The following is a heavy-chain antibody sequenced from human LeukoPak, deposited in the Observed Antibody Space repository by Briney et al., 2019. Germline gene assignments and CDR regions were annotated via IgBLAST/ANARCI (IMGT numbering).Heavy chain of an antibody. Sequence: GGSLRLSCAASGFTFSSYAMSWVRQAPGKGLEWVSYISSSGSTIYYADSVKGRFTISRDNAKNSLYLQMNSLRAEDTAVYYCARDRQIAAAGTIDYWGQGTLVTVSS. D-gene: IGHD6-13*01. J-gene: IGHJ4*02. CDR1: GFTFSSYA. CDR2: ISSSGSTI. V-gene: IGHV3-11*01. CDR3: ARDRQIAAAGTIDY.